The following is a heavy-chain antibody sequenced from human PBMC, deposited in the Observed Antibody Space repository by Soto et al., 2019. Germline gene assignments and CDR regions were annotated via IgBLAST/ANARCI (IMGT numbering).Heavy chain of an antibody. V-gene: IGHV3-30-3*01. J-gene: IGHJ4*02. Sequence: HPGGSLRLSCAASGFTFSSHAMHWVRQAPGKGLEWVAVISYDGSNKYYADSVKGRFTISRDNSKNTLYLQMNSLRVEDTAVYYCARGGPQWLVHDYWGQGTLVTVSS. CDR1: GFTFSSHA. D-gene: IGHD6-19*01. CDR2: ISYDGSNK. CDR3: ARGGPQWLVHDY.